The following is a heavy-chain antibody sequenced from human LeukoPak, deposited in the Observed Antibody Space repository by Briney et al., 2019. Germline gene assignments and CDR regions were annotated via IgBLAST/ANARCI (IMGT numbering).Heavy chain of an antibody. CDR3: AKDRQAAAGTD. Sequence: GGSLRLSCAASGFTFSSYGMHWVRQAPGKGLEWVANIKQDGSEKYYVDSVKGRFTISRDNAKNSLYPQMNSLRAEDTAVYYCAKDRQAAAGTDWGQGTLVTVSS. V-gene: IGHV3-7*01. CDR1: GFTFSSYG. D-gene: IGHD6-13*01. J-gene: IGHJ4*02. CDR2: IKQDGSEK.